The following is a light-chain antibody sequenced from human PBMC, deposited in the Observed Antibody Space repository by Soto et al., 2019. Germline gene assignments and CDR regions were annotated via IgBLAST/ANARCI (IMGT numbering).Light chain of an antibody. Sequence: AIRMTQSPSSFSASTGDRVTITCRASQGISSYLAWYQQKPGKAPKLLIYAASTLQSGVPSRFSGSGSGTDFTLTISCLQPDDFATYYCQQYNTYSTFGQGTRLEIK. CDR2: AAS. CDR3: QQYNTYST. J-gene: IGKJ5*01. CDR1: QGISSY. V-gene: IGKV1-8*01.